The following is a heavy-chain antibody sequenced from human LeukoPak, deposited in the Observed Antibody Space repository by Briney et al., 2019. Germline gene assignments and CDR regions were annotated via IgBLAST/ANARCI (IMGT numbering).Heavy chain of an antibody. J-gene: IGHJ1*01. Sequence: ASVKVSCKASGYIFSDYYMRWVRQAPGQGLEWMGIINPSGGSTSYAQKFQGRVTMARDTSTSTVYMELSSLRSEDTAVYYCASRTAAAGHESFQHWGQGTLVTVSS. CDR1: GYIFSDYY. CDR2: INPSGGST. CDR3: ASRTAAAGHESFQH. D-gene: IGHD6-13*01. V-gene: IGHV1-46*01.